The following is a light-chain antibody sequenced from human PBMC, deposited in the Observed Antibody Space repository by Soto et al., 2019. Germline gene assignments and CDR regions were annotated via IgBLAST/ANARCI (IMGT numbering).Light chain of an antibody. CDR1: QSISTY. J-gene: IGKJ1*01. CDR2: DAS. CDR3: QQRQYWPPIT. Sequence: IVLTQSPATLSLSPGERATLSCRAGQSISTYLAWYQQKSGQAPRLLIYDASNRATGTPARFSGSGSGTDFTLTISSLEPEDFAIYYCQQRQYWPPITFGQGTKVDIK. V-gene: IGKV3-11*01.